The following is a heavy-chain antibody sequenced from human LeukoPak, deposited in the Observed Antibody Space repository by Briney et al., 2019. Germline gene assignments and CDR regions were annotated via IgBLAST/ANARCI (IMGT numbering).Heavy chain of an antibody. CDR1: AFSFNTYG. D-gene: IGHD3-22*01. J-gene: IGHJ4*02. Sequence: GGSLKLSCATSAFSFNTYGMHWVRQAPGKGLEWVSSISSSSIYKYYADSVKGRFTISRDNAKKSLYLQMNSLRAEDTAVYYCARSRYDSSGYYGIIGNWGQGTLVTVSS. CDR3: ARSRYDSSGYYGIIGN. V-gene: IGHV3-21*01. CDR2: ISSSSIYK.